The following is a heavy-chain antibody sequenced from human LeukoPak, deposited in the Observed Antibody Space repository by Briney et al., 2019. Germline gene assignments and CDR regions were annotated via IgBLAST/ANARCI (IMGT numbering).Heavy chain of an antibody. V-gene: IGHV4-4*08. CDR2: IYTSGST. Sequence: SETLSLTCTVSGGSISSYYWSWIRQPPGKGLEWIGYIYTSGSTYYNPSLKSRVTISVDTSKNQFSLKLSSVTAADTAVYYCAMVNGDYFDYWGQGTLVTVSS. J-gene: IGHJ4*02. CDR1: GGSISSYY. CDR3: AMVNGDYFDY. D-gene: IGHD3-22*01.